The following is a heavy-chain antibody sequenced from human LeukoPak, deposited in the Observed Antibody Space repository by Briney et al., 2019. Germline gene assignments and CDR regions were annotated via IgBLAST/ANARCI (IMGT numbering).Heavy chain of an antibody. CDR3: ARDTRGENSWFDP. V-gene: IGHV4-59*01. CDR2: IYYSGST. Sequence: KSSETLSLTCTVSGGSISSYYWSWLRQPPGKGLEWIGYIYYSGSTNYNPSLKSRVTISVDTSKNQFSLKLSSVTAADTAVYYCARDTRGENSWFDPWGQGTLVTVSS. J-gene: IGHJ5*02. CDR1: GGSISSYY.